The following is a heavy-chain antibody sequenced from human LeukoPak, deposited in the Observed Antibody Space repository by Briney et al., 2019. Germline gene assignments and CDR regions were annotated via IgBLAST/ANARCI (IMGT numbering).Heavy chain of an antibody. Sequence: PGGSLRLSCAASGFTFSGYAMTWVRQAPGKGLEWVSAISGNSAGTYYADSVKGRFTISRDNSKNTLYLQMNSLRAEDTAVYYCAKDHEYTNSWLFDYWGQGTLVTVSS. V-gene: IGHV3-23*01. CDR3: AKDHEYTNSWLFDY. CDR2: ISGNSAGT. CDR1: GFTFSGYA. D-gene: IGHD6-13*01. J-gene: IGHJ4*02.